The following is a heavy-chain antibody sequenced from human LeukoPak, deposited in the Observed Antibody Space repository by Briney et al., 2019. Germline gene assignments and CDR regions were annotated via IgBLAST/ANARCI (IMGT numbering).Heavy chain of an antibody. J-gene: IGHJ5*02. CDR3: ARGDYGSGTYLWGS. CDR2: IYTSGST. V-gene: IGHV4-4*07. D-gene: IGHD3-10*01. Sequence: SETLSLTCTVSGGSISSYYWSWIRQPAGKGLEWIGRIYTSGSTNYNPSLKSRVTISVDTSKNQFSLQLTSVTAADTAVYYCARGDYGSGTYLWGSWGQGILVTVSP. CDR1: GGSISSYY.